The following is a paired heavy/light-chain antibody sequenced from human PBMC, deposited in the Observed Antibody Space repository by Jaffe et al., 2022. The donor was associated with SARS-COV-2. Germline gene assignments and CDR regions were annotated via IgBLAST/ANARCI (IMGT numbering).Light chain of an antibody. CDR1: QSIDRW. J-gene: IGKJ1*01. CDR3: HQYKTYSST. CDR2: KAS. V-gene: IGKV1-5*03. Sequence: DIQVTQSPSTVSASVGDTVTITCRASQSIDRWLAWYQQKPGKAPHLLIFKASTLEIGVPSRFSGSGSGTEFTLTISSLQPDDFATYYCHQYKTYSSTFGQGTKV.
Heavy chain of an antibody. D-gene: IGHD5-12*01. CDR3: ARVAEGGYNSGFYHMNV. J-gene: IGHJ6*03. Sequence: EVQLVESGGIVVPPGGSLRLSCATSGFSINEYAMNWVRQAPGKGLEWVSFISWNAQSTYYADSVKGRFTISRDTTRNSLYLQMSDLRDEDSALYFCARVAEGGYNSGFYHMNVWGKGTTVTVSS. CDR1: GFSINEYA. V-gene: IGHV3-43D*03. CDR2: ISWNAQST.